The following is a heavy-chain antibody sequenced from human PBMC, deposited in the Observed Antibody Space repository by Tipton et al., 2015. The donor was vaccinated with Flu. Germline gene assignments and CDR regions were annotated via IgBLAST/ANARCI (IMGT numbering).Heavy chain of an antibody. CDR1: GFTFDDYV. CDR3: AKPSSGYYSPFDY. Sequence: RSLRLSCAASGFTFDDYVMHWVRQAPGKGLEWVSGISWNSGSIDYADSVKGRFTISRDNAKNSLYLQMNSLRAEDTALYYCAKPSSGYYSPFDYWGQGTLVTVSS. D-gene: IGHD3-22*01. CDR2: ISWNSGSI. J-gene: IGHJ4*02. V-gene: IGHV3-9*01.